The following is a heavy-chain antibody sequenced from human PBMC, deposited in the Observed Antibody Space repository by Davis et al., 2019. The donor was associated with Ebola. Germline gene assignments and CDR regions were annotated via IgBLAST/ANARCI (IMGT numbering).Heavy chain of an antibody. J-gene: IGHJ4*02. CDR2: ISYDGSNK. CDR3: ATDRNWDFDY. V-gene: IGHV3-30*12. CDR1: GFTFSSYW. Sequence: GGPLRLSCAASGFTFSSYWMHWVRQAPGKGLEWVAIISYDGSNKYYADSVKGRFTISRDNAKNSLYLQMNSLRDEDTAVYYCATDRNWDFDYWGQGTLVTVSS. D-gene: IGHD7-27*01.